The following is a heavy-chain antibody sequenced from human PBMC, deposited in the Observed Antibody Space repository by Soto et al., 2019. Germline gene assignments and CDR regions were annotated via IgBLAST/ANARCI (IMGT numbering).Heavy chain of an antibody. Sequence: ASVKVSCTVSGYTLTELSMHWVRQAPGKGLEWMGGFDPEDGETIYAQKFQGRVTMTEDTSTDTAYMELSSLRSEDTAVYYCPTVTNDYSDPKLYNWFGPWGQGTLVTVSS. J-gene: IGHJ5*02. D-gene: IGHD4-17*01. CDR3: PTVTNDYSDPKLYNWFGP. CDR1: GYTLTELS. CDR2: FDPEDGET. V-gene: IGHV1-24*01.